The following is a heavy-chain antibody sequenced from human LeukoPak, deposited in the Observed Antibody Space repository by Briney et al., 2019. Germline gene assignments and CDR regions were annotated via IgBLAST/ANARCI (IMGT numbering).Heavy chain of an antibody. V-gene: IGHV3-53*01. CDR2: IYAGGST. Sequence: GGSLRLSCAASGFTVSSNYMSWVRQAPGKGLEWVSVIYAGGSTYYADSVKGRFTISRDNSKNTLDLQMNSLRAEDTAIYYCAKDSRDYNLRTGYYFDYWGQGTLVTVSS. CDR3: AKDSRDYNLRTGYYFDY. J-gene: IGHJ4*02. CDR1: GFTVSSNY. D-gene: IGHD4-11*01.